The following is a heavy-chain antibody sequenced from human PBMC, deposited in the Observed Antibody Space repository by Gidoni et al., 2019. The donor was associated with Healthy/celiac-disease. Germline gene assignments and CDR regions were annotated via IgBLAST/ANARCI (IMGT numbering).Heavy chain of an antibody. Sequence: EVQLVESGGGLVQPGGSLRLSCAASGFTFSNAWMSWVRQAPGKGLEWVGRIKSKTDGGTTDYAAPVKGRFTISRDDSKNTLYLQMNSLKTEDTAVYYRTTAYYDFWSGYLDWFDPWGQGTLVTVSS. D-gene: IGHD3-3*01. CDR1: GFTFSNAW. CDR2: IKSKTDGGTT. V-gene: IGHV3-15*01. CDR3: TTAYYDFWSGYLDWFDP. J-gene: IGHJ5*02.